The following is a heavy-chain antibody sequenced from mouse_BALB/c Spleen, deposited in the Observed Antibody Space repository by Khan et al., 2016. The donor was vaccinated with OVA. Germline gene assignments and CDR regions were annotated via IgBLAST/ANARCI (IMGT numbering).Heavy chain of an antibody. Sequence: EVQLQESGPGLVKPSQSLSLTCTVTGYSITSGYGWNWIRQFPGNKLEWMGYLSYSGRPNSHPSLPRRISITRDTSKNQFFLQLNSVTTEDTATYYCARTARIKYWGQGTTLTGSS. D-gene: IGHD1-2*01. J-gene: IGHJ2*01. CDR3: ARTARIKY. V-gene: IGHV3-2*02. CDR2: LSYSGRP. CDR1: GYSITSGYG.